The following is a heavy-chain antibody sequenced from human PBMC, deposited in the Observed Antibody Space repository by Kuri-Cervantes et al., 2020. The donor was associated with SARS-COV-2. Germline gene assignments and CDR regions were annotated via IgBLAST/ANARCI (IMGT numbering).Heavy chain of an antibody. Sequence: SETLSLTCTVSGGSISSSSYYWGWIRQPPGKGLEWIGSIYYSGSTYYSPSLKSRVTISVDTSKNQFSLKLSSVTAADTAVYYCARHEWEPYYFDYWGQGTLVTVSS. D-gene: IGHD1-26*01. V-gene: IGHV4-39*01. CDR1: GGSISSSSYY. J-gene: IGHJ4*02. CDR2: IYYSGST. CDR3: ARHEWEPYYFDY.